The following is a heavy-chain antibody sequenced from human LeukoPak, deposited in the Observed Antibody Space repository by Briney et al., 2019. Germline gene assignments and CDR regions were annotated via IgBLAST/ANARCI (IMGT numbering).Heavy chain of an antibody. D-gene: IGHD1-26*01. CDR2: IYGSGST. V-gene: IGHV4-61*02. J-gene: IGHJ5*02. CDR1: GASISSGSYS. CDR3: ARETTIVGAFNWFDP. Sequence: SETLSLSCTVSGASISSGSYSWSWIRQPAGKGLEWIGRIYGSGSTNYNPSLKSRVTISVDRSKNQFSLKLSSVTAADTAVYYCARETTIVGAFNWFDPWGQGTLVTVSS.